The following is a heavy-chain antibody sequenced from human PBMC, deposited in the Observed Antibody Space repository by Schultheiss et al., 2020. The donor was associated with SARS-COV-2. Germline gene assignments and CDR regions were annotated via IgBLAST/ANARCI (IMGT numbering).Heavy chain of an antibody. D-gene: IGHD6-13*01. J-gene: IGHJ6*02. CDR1: GGSISSYY. CDR3: ARDLYSTDDQYYYYYYGMDV. V-gene: IGHV4-59*12. CDR2: IYYSGST. Sequence: SETLSLTCTVSGGSISSYYWSWIRQPPGKGLEWIGYIYYSGSTNYNPSLKSRVTISVDTSKNQFSLKLSSVTAADTAVYYCARDLYSTDDQYYYYYYGMDVWGQGTTVTVSS.